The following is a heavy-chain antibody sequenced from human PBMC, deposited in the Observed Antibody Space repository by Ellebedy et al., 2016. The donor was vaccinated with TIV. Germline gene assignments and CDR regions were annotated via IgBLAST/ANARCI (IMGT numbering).Heavy chain of an antibody. Sequence: ASVKVSCKASGGTFSRFAISWVRQAPGQGLEWMGGIGPIFGTANYAQKFQGRVTITADESTSTAYMELSSLRSEDTAVYYCARESQKVITNNWFESWGQGTLVTVSS. CDR3: ARESQKVITNNWFES. J-gene: IGHJ5*01. V-gene: IGHV1-69*13. CDR2: IGPIFGTA. CDR1: GGTFSRFA. D-gene: IGHD3-22*01.